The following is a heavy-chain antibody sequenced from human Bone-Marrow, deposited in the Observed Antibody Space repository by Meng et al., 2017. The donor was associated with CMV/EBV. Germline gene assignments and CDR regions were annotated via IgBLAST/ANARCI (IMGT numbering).Heavy chain of an antibody. J-gene: IGHJ4*02. Sequence: GESLKISCAASGFTFSSYSMNWVRQAPGKGLVWVSRIDSDGSSTSYADSVKGRFTISRDNAKNTLYLQMNSLRAEDTAVYYCATLGTTVTILDYWGQGTLVTVDS. CDR2: IDSDGSST. CDR1: GFTFSSYS. CDR3: ATLGTTVTILDY. D-gene: IGHD4-17*01. V-gene: IGHV3-74*01.